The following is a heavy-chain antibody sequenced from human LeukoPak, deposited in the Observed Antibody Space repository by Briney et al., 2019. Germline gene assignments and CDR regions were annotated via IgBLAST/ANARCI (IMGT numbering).Heavy chain of an antibody. D-gene: IGHD4-17*01. CDR1: GFTFSTYA. CDR3: GRDPNGDYFGAFEF. Sequence: PGGSLRLSCAASGFTFSTYAMTWVRQAAEKGLEWVSIINAGGGETHYADSVKGRFTISRDNSKNTLYLQMNSLRVEDTAVYYCGRDPNGDYFGAFEFWGQETLVTVSA. V-gene: IGHV3-23*01. CDR2: INAGGGET. J-gene: IGHJ3*01.